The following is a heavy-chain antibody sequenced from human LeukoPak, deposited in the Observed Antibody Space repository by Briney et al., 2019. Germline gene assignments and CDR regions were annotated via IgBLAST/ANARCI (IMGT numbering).Heavy chain of an antibody. CDR1: GYSISSGYY. CDR2: IYHSGST. Sequence: SETLSLTCTVSGYSISSGYYWGWIRQPPGKGLEWIGSIYHSGSTYYNPSLKSRVTISVDTSKNQFSLKLSSVTAADTAVYYCAREGDSAFDIWGQGTVVTVSS. CDR3: AREGDSAFDI. V-gene: IGHV4-38-2*02. D-gene: IGHD3-16*01. J-gene: IGHJ3*02.